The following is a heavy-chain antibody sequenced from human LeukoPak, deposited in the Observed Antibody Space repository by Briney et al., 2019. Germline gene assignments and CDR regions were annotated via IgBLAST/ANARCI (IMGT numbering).Heavy chain of an antibody. J-gene: IGHJ4*02. CDR3: ARALRGVLFDY. V-gene: IGHV3-30*04. Sequence: PGGSLRLSCAASGFTFSSYAMHWVRQAPGKGLEWVAVMSYDGSNKYYADSVKGRFTISRDNSKNTLYLQMNSLRAEDTAVYYCARALRGVLFDYWGQGTLVTVSS. CDR1: GFTFSSYA. D-gene: IGHD3-10*01. CDR2: MSYDGSNK.